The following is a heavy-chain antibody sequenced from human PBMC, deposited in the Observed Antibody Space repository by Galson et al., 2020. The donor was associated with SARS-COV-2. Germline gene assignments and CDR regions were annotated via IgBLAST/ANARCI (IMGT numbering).Heavy chain of an antibody. J-gene: IGHJ4*02. V-gene: IGHV4-39*01. Sequence: ASETLSITCTVSGGSISSSSYYWGWIRQPPGTGLEWIGSIYYSGSTYYNPSLKSRVTISVDTSKNQFSLKVSSVTAADTAVYYCARHNSAGYSSSWYYFDYWGQGTLVTVSS. CDR1: GGSISSSSYY. D-gene: IGHD6-13*01. CDR3: ARHNSAGYSSSWYYFDY. CDR2: IYYSGST.